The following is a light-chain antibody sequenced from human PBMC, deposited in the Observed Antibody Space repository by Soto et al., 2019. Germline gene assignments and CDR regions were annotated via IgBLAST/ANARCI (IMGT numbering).Light chain of an antibody. CDR2: GAS. Sequence: EIVWTQSPGTLSLPPGERATLSCRASQSVSNNYLAWYQQKHGQAPRLRIYGASNRATGIPDRFSGSGSGTGFTLTISSLEPEDIAVYDCQQYGSSGTFGQGTKVDIK. CDR3: QQYGSSGT. J-gene: IGKJ1*01. V-gene: IGKV3-20*01. CDR1: QSVSNNY.